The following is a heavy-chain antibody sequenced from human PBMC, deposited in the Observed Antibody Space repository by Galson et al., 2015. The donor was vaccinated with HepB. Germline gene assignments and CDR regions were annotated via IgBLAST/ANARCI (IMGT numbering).Heavy chain of an antibody. CDR3: EKGMAGSCTRVLCYSFDY. CDR1: GFTFSTYA. V-gene: IGHV3-23*01. CDR2: ISGSDDGT. D-gene: IGHD2-8*02. Sequence: SLRLSCAASGFTFSTYAMSWVRQTPGKGLEWVAAISGSDDGTYHAASVRGRFTISRDDSKNTLYLQMNRLRAEDTATYHCEKGMAGSCTRVLCYSFDYWGQGSLVTVSS. J-gene: IGHJ4*02.